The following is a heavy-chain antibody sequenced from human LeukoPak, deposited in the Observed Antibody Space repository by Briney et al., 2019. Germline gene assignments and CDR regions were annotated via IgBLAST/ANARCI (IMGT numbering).Heavy chain of an antibody. D-gene: IGHD2-21*02. J-gene: IGHJ4*02. CDR2: IGSDSAT. CDR1: GFTFFNYA. V-gene: IGHV3-23*01. Sequence: GGSLRLSCAASGFTFFNYAMSWVRQAPGKGLKWVSGIGSDSATFYTDSVKGRFTISRDNSKNTVYLHIDSLGAEDTAVYYCAKCVSSTGVCLNFDYWGQGILVAVST. CDR3: AKCVSSTGVCLNFDY.